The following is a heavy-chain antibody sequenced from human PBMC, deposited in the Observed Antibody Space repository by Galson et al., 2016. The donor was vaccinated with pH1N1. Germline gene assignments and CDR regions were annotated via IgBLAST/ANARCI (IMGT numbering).Heavy chain of an antibody. CDR1: GYPFTELS. CDR2: FTAQDGET. J-gene: IGHJ6*03. V-gene: IGHV1-24*01. D-gene: IGHD4-23*01. CDR3: ATNSIDYYYYYMDL. Sequence: SVKVSCKVSGYPFTELSIIWVRQAPGKGLEWMGGFTAQDGETVYAQKLQGRVTMTEDTSTDTAYMELSSLRYEDTAVYYCATNSIDYYYYYMDLWGKGTTVTVSS.